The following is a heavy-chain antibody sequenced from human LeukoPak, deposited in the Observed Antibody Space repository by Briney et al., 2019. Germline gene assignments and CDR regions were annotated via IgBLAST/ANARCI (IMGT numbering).Heavy chain of an antibody. CDR2: ISGSGGST. Sequence: GGSLRLSCAASGFTFSSYAMSWVRQAPGKGLEWVSAISGSGGSTYYADSVKGRFTISRDNSKNTLFLQMNSLRAEETAVYYCAKKRYYDSSGQEDSFDYWGQGTLVTVSS. D-gene: IGHD3-22*01. CDR1: GFTFSSYA. V-gene: IGHV3-23*01. CDR3: AKKRYYDSSGQEDSFDY. J-gene: IGHJ4*02.